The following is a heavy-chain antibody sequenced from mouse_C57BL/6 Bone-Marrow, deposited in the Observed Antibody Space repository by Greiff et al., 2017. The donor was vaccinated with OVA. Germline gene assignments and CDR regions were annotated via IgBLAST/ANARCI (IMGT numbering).Heavy chain of an antibody. J-gene: IGHJ1*03. CDR3: ARKTLYCYGSSYWYFDV. CDR2: IWSGGST. CDR1: GFSLTSYG. Sequence: VQLQQSGPGLVQPSQSLSITCTVSGFSLTSYGVHWVRQSSGKGLEWLGVIWSGGSTDYNAAFISRLSISKDNSKSQVFFKMNSLQADDTAIYYCARKTLYCYGSSYWYFDVWGTGTTVTVSS. D-gene: IGHD1-1*01. V-gene: IGHV2-2*01.